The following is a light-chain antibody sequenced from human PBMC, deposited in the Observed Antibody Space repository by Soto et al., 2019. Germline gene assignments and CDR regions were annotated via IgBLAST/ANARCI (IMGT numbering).Light chain of an antibody. CDR2: DAS. CDR1: QSVNRY. J-gene: IGKJ3*01. CDR3: HRRVNWPT. Sequence: EIVLTQSPATLSLSPGERATLSCRTSQSVNRYLDWYQQKPGQAPRLLIYDASNRAAGIPARFSGSGSGTVFSLTISSLEPEDFAVYYCHRRVNWPTFGPGTKVDIK. V-gene: IGKV3-11*01.